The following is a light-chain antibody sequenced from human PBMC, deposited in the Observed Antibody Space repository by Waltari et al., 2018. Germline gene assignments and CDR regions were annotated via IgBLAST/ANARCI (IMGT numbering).Light chain of an antibody. CDR3: YSTDSTGNHVV. CDR2: DDN. J-gene: IGLJ2*01. V-gene: IGLV3-10*01. CDR1: ALPKKY. Sequence: SYELTQPPSVSVSPGKTARITCSGDALPKKYAFWYQQKAGQAPVLIIYDDNKRPSGIPERFSGSSSGTMATLTISGAQVEDEADYYCYSTDSTGNHVVFGGGTKLTVL.